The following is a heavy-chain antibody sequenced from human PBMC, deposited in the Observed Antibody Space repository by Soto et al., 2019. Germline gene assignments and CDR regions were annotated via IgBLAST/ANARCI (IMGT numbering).Heavy chain of an antibody. CDR1: GGSISSGDYY. Sequence: LSETLSLTCTVSGGSISSGDYYWSWIRQPPGKGLEWIGEINHSGSTNYNPSLKSRVTISVDTSKNQFSLKLSSVTAADTAVYYCVRVRNYGYSYGNSFDYWGQGTPVTVSS. J-gene: IGHJ4*02. D-gene: IGHD5-18*01. V-gene: IGHV4-30-4*01. CDR2: INHSGST. CDR3: VRVRNYGYSYGNSFDY.